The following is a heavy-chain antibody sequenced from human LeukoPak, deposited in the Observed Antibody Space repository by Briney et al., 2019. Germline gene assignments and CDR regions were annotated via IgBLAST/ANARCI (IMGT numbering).Heavy chain of an antibody. Sequence: GGSLRLSCAASGFTFSSYAMSWVRQAPWKGLEWVSAISGSGGSAYYADSMKGRFTISRVNSKDTLYLQMNSLRAEDTAMYYCAKVRSSGWYDGMDVWGQGTTVTVSS. CDR2: ISGSGGSA. CDR3: AKVRSSGWYDGMDV. J-gene: IGHJ6*02. CDR1: GFTFSSYA. V-gene: IGHV3-23*01. D-gene: IGHD6-19*01.